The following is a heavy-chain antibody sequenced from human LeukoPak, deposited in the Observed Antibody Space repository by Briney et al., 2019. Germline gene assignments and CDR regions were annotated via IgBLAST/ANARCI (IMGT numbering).Heavy chain of an antibody. CDR3: AKTSGWPYYFDY. J-gene: IGHJ4*02. CDR1: GFTFSSYA. Sequence: GGSLRLSCAASGFTFSSYAMSWVRQAPGKGLEWVSAISGGGGSTYYADSVKGRFTISRDNSKNTLYLQMNSLRAEDTAVFYCAKTSGWPYYFDYWGQGTLVTVSS. D-gene: IGHD6-19*01. V-gene: IGHV3-23*01. CDR2: ISGGGGST.